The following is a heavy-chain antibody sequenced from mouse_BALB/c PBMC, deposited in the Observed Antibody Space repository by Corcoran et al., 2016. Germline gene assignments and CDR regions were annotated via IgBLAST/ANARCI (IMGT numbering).Heavy chain of an antibody. V-gene: IGHV14-3*02. CDR3: ARSNCFHY. D-gene: IGHD4-1*01. CDR2: IDPANGNT. Sequence: EVQLQQSGAELEKPGASVKLSCTASGFNIKDTYMHWVKQRPEQGLEWSGRIDPANGNTKYDPKCQGKATITADTSSNTAYLQLSSLTSEDTAVYYCARSNCFHYCGQGTTLTVSS. CDR1: GFNIKDTY. J-gene: IGHJ2*01.